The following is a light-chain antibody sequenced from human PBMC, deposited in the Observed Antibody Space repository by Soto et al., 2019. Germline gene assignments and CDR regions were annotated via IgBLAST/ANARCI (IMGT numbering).Light chain of an antibody. J-gene: IGKJ2*01. Sequence: EIVLTQSPGTLSLSPGERATLSCRASQSVTSNYLAWYQQKPGQAPRLLIYGASSRATSIPDRFSGSGSGTDFTLTISRLEPEDFALYYCHHYGFSRDTFGQGTKLESK. CDR1: QSVTSNY. CDR2: GAS. CDR3: HHYGFSRDT. V-gene: IGKV3-20*01.